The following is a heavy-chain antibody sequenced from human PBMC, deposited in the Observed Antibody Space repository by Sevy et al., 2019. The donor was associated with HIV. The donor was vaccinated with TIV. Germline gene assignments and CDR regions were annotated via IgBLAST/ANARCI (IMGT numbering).Heavy chain of an antibody. Sequence: ASVKVSCKASGYTFTSYGISWVRQAPGQGLEWMGWINAGNGNTKYSQKFQGRVTITRDTSARTDYMELSSLRSEDTAVYHCARDWGYCSGGSCYRYNWFDPWGQGTLVTVSS. CDR1: GYTFTSYG. V-gene: IGHV1-18*04. J-gene: IGHJ5*02. D-gene: IGHD2-15*01. CDR2: INAGNGNT. CDR3: ARDWGYCSGGSCYRYNWFDP.